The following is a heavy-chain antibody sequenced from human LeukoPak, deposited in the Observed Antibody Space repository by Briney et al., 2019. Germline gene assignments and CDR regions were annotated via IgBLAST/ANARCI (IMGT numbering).Heavy chain of an antibody. Sequence: PGGSLRLSCAVSGFTFRHYAMTWARQAPGKGLEWVSGISDGGGDTHYADSVKGRFTISRDNSRNVLYLQMNNLRDDDTAVYYCAKASASSHTYYGADCWGQGTLVTVSS. D-gene: IGHD1-26*01. CDR1: GFTFRHYA. CDR3: AKASASSHTYYGADC. CDR2: ISDGGGDT. V-gene: IGHV3-23*01. J-gene: IGHJ4*02.